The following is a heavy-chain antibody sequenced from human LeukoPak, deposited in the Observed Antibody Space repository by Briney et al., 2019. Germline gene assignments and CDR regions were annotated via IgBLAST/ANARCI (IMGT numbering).Heavy chain of an antibody. D-gene: IGHD1-26*01. Sequence: SVKVSCKASGGTFSSYAISWVRQAPGQGLEWMGGIIPIFGTANYAQKFQGRVTITTDESTSTAYMELSSLRSEDTAVYYCARAEEGGSYAARAFDIWGQGTMVTVSS. CDR3: ARAEEGGSYAARAFDI. J-gene: IGHJ3*02. CDR2: IIPIFGTA. CDR1: GGTFSSYA. V-gene: IGHV1-69*05.